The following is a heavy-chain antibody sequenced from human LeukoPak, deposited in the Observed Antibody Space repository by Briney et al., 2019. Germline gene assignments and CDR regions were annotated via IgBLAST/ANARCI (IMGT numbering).Heavy chain of an antibody. CDR1: GGSISSGDYY. Sequence: PSETLSLTCTVSGGSISSGDYYWSWIRQPPGKGLEWIGYIYHSGSTYYNPSLKSRVTISVDRSKNQFSLKLSSVTAADTAVYYCARTYSSSFSTADYWGQGTLVTVSS. V-gene: IGHV4-30-4*08. D-gene: IGHD6-6*01. CDR3: ARTYSSSFSTADY. J-gene: IGHJ4*02. CDR2: IYHSGST.